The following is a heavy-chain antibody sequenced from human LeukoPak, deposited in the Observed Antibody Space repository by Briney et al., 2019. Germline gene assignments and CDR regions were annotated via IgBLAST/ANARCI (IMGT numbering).Heavy chain of an antibody. D-gene: IGHD1-26*01. Sequence: PSETLSLTCAVYGGSFSGYYWSWIRQPPGKGLEWIGRIYTSGSTNYNPSLKSRVTISVDTSKNQFSLKLSSVTAADTAVYYCARGSWRELLNAFDIWGQGTMVTVSS. CDR3: ARGSWRELLNAFDI. V-gene: IGHV4-4*08. CDR1: GGSFSGYY. J-gene: IGHJ3*02. CDR2: IYTSGST.